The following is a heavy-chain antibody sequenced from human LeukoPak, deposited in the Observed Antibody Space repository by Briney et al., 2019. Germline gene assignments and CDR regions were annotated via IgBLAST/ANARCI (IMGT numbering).Heavy chain of an antibody. V-gene: IGHV4-34*01. D-gene: IGHD2-15*01. CDR1: GGSFRLYY. CDR2: INHSGST. CDR3: ARGRVVVAAYRYYFDY. Sequence: PSETLSLTCAVYGGSFRLYYWSGLRHPPGKGLVWIGEINHSGSTNYNPSLKSPVTISVDTSKNQFSLKLSSVTAADTAVYYCARGRVVVAAYRYYFDYWGQGTLVTVSS. J-gene: IGHJ4*02.